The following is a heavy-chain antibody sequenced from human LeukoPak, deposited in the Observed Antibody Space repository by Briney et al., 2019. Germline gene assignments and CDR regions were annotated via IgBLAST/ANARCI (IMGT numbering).Heavy chain of an antibody. CDR2: IWYDGSNK. CDR3: ARDAAYVDIVATATSYYFDY. J-gene: IGHJ4*02. CDR1: GFTFSSYG. Sequence: GGSLRLSCAASGFTFSSYGMHWVRQAPGKGLEWVAVIWYDGSNKYYADSVKGRFTISRDNSKNTLYLQMNSLRAEDTAVYYCARDAAYVDIVATATSYYFDYWGQGTLVTVSS. D-gene: IGHD5-12*01. V-gene: IGHV3-33*01.